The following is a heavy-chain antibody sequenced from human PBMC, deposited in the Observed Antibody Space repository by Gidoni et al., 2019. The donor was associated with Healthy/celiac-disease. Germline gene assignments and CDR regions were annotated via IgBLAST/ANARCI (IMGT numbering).Heavy chain of an antibody. Sequence: QLQLQESGPGLVKPSETLSLTCTVSVGSISSSSYYWGWIRQPPGKGLEWIGSIYSSGSTYYNPSLKSRVTISVDTSKNQFSLKLSSVTAADTAVYYCARPGVTTANWGQGTLVTVSS. J-gene: IGHJ4*02. CDR1: VGSISSSSYY. D-gene: IGHD4-17*01. CDR3: ARPGVTTAN. V-gene: IGHV4-39*01. CDR2: IYSSGST.